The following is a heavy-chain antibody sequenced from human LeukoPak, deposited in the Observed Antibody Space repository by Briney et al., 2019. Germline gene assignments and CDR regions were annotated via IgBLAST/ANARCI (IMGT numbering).Heavy chain of an antibody. Sequence: GGSLRLSCTVSGFTFSSYGMSWVRQAPGKGLEWVSAMSGSGGITYYADSVKGRFTISRDNSKNTLYLQMNSLRAEDTAVYYCAKDTAVGGSPYYFEYWGQGTLVTVSS. V-gene: IGHV3-23*01. CDR3: AKDTAVGGSPYYFEY. J-gene: IGHJ4*02. CDR1: GFTFSSYG. D-gene: IGHD6-19*01. CDR2: MSGSGGIT.